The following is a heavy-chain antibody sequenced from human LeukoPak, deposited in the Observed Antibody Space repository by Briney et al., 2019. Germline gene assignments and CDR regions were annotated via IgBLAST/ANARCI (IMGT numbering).Heavy chain of an antibody. V-gene: IGHV1-69*05. J-gene: IGHJ4*02. CDR1: GGIFRSYG. Sequence: ASVKVSCKASGGIFRSYGFSWVRQAPGQGLEWMGEIIPIFGPPNYEQKFQGRVTITRDTSISTAYMELSRLRSDDTAVYHCARGFDWLEYYFDYWGQGTLVTVSS. CDR3: ARGFDWLEYYFDY. D-gene: IGHD3-9*01. CDR2: IIPIFGPP.